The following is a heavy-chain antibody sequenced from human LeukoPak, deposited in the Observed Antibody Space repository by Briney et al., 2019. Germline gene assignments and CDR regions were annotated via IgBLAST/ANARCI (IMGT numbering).Heavy chain of an antibody. CDR3: ARVSHDYGGNPLYYYMDV. D-gene: IGHD4-23*01. CDR1: GYTFTSYD. Sequence: ASVKVSCKASGYTFTSYDINWVRQATGQGLEWMGWISAYNGNTNYAQKLQGRVTMTTDTPTSTAYMELRSLRSDDTAVYYCARVSHDYGGNPLYYYMDVWGKGTTVTVSS. CDR2: ISAYNGNT. V-gene: IGHV1-18*01. J-gene: IGHJ6*03.